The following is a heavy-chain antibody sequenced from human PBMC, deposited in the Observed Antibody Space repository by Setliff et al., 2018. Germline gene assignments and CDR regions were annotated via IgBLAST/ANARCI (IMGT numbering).Heavy chain of an antibody. J-gene: IGHJ3*02. Sequence: SETLSLTCTVSGGSISTYYWSWIRQPPGKGLEWIGYIYYSGSTNYNPSLKSRVTISVDSSKNQFSLKLSSVTAADPAAYYCAREGFGDGAFDIWGQGTTVTVSS. D-gene: IGHD3-10*01. V-gene: IGHV4-59*01. CDR2: IYYSGST. CDR3: AREGFGDGAFDI. CDR1: GGSISTYY.